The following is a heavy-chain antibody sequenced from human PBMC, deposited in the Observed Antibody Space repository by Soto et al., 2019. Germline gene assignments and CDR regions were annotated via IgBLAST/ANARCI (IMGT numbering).Heavy chain of an antibody. J-gene: IGHJ5*02. Sequence: GGSLRFSCAASGFTFSSYSMNWVRQAPGKGLEWVSSISSSSSYIYYADSVKGRFTISRDNAKNSLYLQMNSLRAEDTAVYYCARAPEYSSSWYGGWFDPWGQGTLVTVSS. CDR1: GFTFSSYS. V-gene: IGHV3-21*01. D-gene: IGHD6-13*01. CDR3: ARAPEYSSSWYGGWFDP. CDR2: ISSSSSYI.